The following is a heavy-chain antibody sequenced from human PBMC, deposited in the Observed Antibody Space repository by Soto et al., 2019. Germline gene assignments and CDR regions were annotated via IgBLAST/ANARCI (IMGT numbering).Heavy chain of an antibody. D-gene: IGHD3-16*01. J-gene: IGHJ4*02. CDR2: FVPLFGTT. V-gene: IGHV1-69*01. Sequence: QLVQSGSEVKKPGSSVKVSCQASGGTFSGYVVTWGRQAPGQGLEWMGEFVPLFGTTNYAQRFSGRITIAAEESTSTAYMELRALRSDDTAVYYCATPGLGVSSPAYFDNWGQGTLVTVSS. CDR3: ATPGLGVSSPAYFDN. CDR1: GGTFSGYV.